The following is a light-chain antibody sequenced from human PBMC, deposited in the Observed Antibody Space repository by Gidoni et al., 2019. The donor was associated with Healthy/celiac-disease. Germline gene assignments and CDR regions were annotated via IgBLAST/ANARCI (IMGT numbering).Light chain of an antibody. CDR2: DVS. J-gene: IGLJ2*01. Sequence: QSALTQPRSVSGSPGQSVPISCTGTSSDVGGYNYVSWYQQHPGKAPKLMIYDVSKRPSGVPDRFSGSKSGNTASLTISGLQAEDEADYYCCSYAGSVVFGGGTKLTV. CDR3: CSYAGSVV. V-gene: IGLV2-11*01. CDR1: SSDVGGYNY.